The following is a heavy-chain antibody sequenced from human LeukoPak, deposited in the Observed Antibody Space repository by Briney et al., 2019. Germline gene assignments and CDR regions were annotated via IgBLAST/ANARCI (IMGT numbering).Heavy chain of an antibody. CDR1: GFTFSNYA. CDR3: ARVDDLDAFDT. J-gene: IGHJ3*02. Sequence: GGSLRLSCAASGFTFSNYAMHWVRQAPGKGLEWVAVIGDDGSNKYYVDSVKGRFTISRDNSNNTVYLQMNSLRAEDTAVYYCARVDDLDAFDTWGQGTLVTVSS. D-gene: IGHD2-2*03. CDR2: IGDDGSNK. V-gene: IGHV3-30*04.